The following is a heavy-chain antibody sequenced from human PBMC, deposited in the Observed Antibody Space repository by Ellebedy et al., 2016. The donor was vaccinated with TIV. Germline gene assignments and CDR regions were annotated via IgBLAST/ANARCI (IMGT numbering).Heavy chain of an antibody. CDR2: IYQSGST. V-gene: IGHV4-38-2*02. D-gene: IGHD1-26*01. J-gene: IGHJ4*02. Sequence: MPGGSLRLSCSVSGSSISSDYYWGWIRQPPGKGLEWIGSIYQSGSTYFNPSLESRVTISVDRSMNQFSLRLSSVTASDTAVYYCASGTFEVGDYWGQGTLVTVSS. CDR3: ASGTFEVGDY. CDR1: GSSISSDYY.